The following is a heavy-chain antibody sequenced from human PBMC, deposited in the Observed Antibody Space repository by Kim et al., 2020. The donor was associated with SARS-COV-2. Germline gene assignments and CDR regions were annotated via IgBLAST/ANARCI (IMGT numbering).Heavy chain of an antibody. CDR3: ARAVGYSSRTDY. J-gene: IGHJ4*02. D-gene: IGHD6-13*01. Sequence: NYNPSLKSRVTISVDTSKNQFSLKLSSVTAADTAVYYCARAVGYSSRTDYWGQGTLVTVSS. V-gene: IGHV4-59*01.